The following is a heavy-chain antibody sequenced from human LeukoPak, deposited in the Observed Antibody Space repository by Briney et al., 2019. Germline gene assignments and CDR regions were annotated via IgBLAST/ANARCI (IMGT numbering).Heavy chain of an antibody. D-gene: IGHD1-1*01. J-gene: IGHJ3*02. V-gene: IGHV1-8*03. CDR2: MNPNSGNT. CDR1: GYTFTSYD. CDR3: ARMDPTPELDLHAFDI. Sequence: ASVKDSCKASGYTFTSYDINWVRQATGQGLEWMGWMNPNSGNTGYAQKFQGRVTITRNTSISTAYMELSSLRSEDTAVYYCARMDPTPELDLHAFDIWGQGTMVTVSS.